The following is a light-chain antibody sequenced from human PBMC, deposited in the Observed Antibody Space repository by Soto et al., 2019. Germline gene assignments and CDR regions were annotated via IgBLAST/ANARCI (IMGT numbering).Light chain of an antibody. CDR3: QSYDSRLSGYV. Sequence: QSVLTQPPSVSAAPGQGVTISCTGSSSNIGARYDVHWYQQLPGTAPKLLIYNNQYRPSGVPDRFSGSKSGTSASLAITRLQAEDEADYYCQSYDSRLSGYVFGTGTKVTVL. CDR1: SSNIGARYD. CDR2: NNQ. J-gene: IGLJ1*01. V-gene: IGLV1-40*01.